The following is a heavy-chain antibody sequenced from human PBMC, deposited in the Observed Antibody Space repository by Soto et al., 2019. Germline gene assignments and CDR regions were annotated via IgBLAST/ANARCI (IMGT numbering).Heavy chain of an antibody. D-gene: IGHD3-3*01. J-gene: IGHJ6*03. CDR2: IYYSGST. CDR1: GGSISSYY. Sequence: SETLSLTCTVSGGSISSYYWSWIRQPPGKGLEWIGYIYYSGSTNYNPSLKSRVTISVDTSKNQFSLKLSSVTAADMAVYYCARGFWYYDFWSGYFPMDVWGKGTTVTVSS. V-gene: IGHV4-59*01. CDR3: ARGFWYYDFWSGYFPMDV.